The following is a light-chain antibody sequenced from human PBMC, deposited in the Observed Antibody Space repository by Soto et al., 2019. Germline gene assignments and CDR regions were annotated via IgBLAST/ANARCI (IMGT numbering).Light chain of an antibody. CDR2: GAS. CDR1: QPVSPSF. CDR3: QHYDWSLTWT. J-gene: IGKJ1*01. V-gene: IGKV3-20*01. Sequence: EDVLTQSPGTLSVSPVERATLSCRASQPVSPSFLAWYQQKGGQAPRLLIYGASTRSSGVPDRFSGSGSGTDFTLTISELEPEDFAVYYCQHYDWSLTWTFGPGTKVDIK.